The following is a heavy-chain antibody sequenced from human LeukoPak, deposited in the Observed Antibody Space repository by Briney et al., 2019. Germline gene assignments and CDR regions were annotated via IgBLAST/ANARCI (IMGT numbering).Heavy chain of an antibody. V-gene: IGHV3-23*01. J-gene: IGHJ3*02. Sequence: GGSLRLSCAASGFTFSSYAMSWVRQAPGKGLEWVSAISGSGGSTYYADSVKGRFTISRDNSKNTLYLQMNSLRAEDTAVYYRAKDRSSPHGAFDIWGQGTMVTVSS. CDR1: GFTFSSYA. CDR2: ISGSGGST. CDR3: AKDRSSPHGAFDI.